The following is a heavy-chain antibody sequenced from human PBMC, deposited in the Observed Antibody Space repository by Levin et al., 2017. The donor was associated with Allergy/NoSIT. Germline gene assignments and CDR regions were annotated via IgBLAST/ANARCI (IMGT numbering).Heavy chain of an antibody. V-gene: IGHV3-30*04. CDR3: ARDRGGVDY. CDR2: ISYDGSNK. J-gene: IGHJ4*02. Sequence: SCAASGFTFSSYAMHWVRQAPGKGLEWVAVISYDGSNKYYADSVKGRFTISRDNSKNTLYLQMNSLRAEDTAVYYCARDRGGVDYWGQGTLVTVSS. CDR1: GFTFSSYA.